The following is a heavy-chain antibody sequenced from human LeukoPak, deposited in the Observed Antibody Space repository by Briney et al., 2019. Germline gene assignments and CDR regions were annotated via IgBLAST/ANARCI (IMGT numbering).Heavy chain of an antibody. CDR2: IKSDGST. Sequence: GVSLRLSCVASGFTFSSYWMHWLRQAPGKGLVWVSHIKSDGSTNYADSVKGRFTISRDNAKNTVSLQMNRLRAEDTGVYFCARAPSEIGGYYPEYFRHWGQGTLVTVSS. CDR3: ARAPSEIGGYYPEYFRH. V-gene: IGHV3-74*01. CDR1: GFTFSSYW. J-gene: IGHJ1*01. D-gene: IGHD3-22*01.